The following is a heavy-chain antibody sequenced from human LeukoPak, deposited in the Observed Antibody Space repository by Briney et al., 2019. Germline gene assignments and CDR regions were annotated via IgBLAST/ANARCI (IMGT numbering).Heavy chain of an antibody. D-gene: IGHD4-11*01. J-gene: IGHJ5*02. CDR1: GFTFNNYW. CDR2: IKQDGTEI. CDR3: ARDPLAEAVTTSNWFDP. V-gene: IGHV3-7*01. Sequence: GGSLRLSCAASGFTFNNYWMTWFRQAPGKGLEWVANIKQDGTEIYYVDSVRGRFIISRDNAENSLYLQMNSLRVEDTAVYYCARDPLAEAVTTSNWFDPWGQGTLVSVSS.